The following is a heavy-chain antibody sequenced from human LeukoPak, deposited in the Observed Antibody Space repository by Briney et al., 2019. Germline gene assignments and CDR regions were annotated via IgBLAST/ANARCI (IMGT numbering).Heavy chain of an antibody. CDR2: INTNSGGT. V-gene: IGHV1-2*02. CDR3: AREGGLRYFDWLLLPLDY. D-gene: IGHD3-9*01. J-gene: IGHJ4*02. Sequence: ASVKVSCKSSGYTFSDYCMYWVRQAPGQGLEWMGWINTNSGGTNYAQKFQGRVTMTRDTSISTAYMELSRLRSDDTAVYYCAREGGLRYFDWLLLPLDYWGQGTLVTVSS. CDR1: GYTFSDYC.